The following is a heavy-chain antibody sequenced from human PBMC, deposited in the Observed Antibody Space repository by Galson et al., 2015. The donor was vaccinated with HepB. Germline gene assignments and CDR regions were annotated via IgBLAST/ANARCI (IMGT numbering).Heavy chain of an antibody. Sequence: SVKVSCKGSGYTFNTYAYSWVRQAPGQGLEWMGWISANSGYTNYAQKLTGRVTMNTDTSTSTAFMELRSLRSDDTAVYYCARDCSSATCLYGMDVWGQGTT. J-gene: IGHJ6*02. CDR1: GYTFNTYA. D-gene: IGHD2-2*01. CDR3: ARDCSSATCLYGMDV. V-gene: IGHV1-18*04. CDR2: ISANSGYT.